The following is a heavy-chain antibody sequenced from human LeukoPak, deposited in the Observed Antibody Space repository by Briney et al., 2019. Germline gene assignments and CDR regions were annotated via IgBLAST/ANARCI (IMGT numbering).Heavy chain of an antibody. CDR3: AKDACSGGTWYGGWYCDL. Sequence: PGGSLRLSCAASGFTFSSYGMHWVRQAPGKGLEWVAVMPYDGNIKYYADSVKGRFTISRDISKNTLYLQMSSLRAEDTAVYYCAKDACSGGTWYGGWYCDLWGRGTLVTVSS. V-gene: IGHV3-30*02. J-gene: IGHJ2*01. CDR2: MPYDGNIK. D-gene: IGHD2-15*01. CDR1: GFTFSSYG.